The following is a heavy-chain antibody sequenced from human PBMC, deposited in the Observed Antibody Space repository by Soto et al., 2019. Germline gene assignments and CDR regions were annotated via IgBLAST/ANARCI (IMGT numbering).Heavy chain of an antibody. D-gene: IGHD6-13*01. CDR3: ARGSEPAYSSWYLNGDF. Sequence: QVQLVQSGAEVKKPGASVKISCKASGYTFTSYAIHWVRQAPGQRLEWMGWINAGNGNTKYSQKFQGRVTITRDTSATTAYMDVSSLRFEDTAVYYCARGSEPAYSSWYLNGDFWGQGTLVTVSS. CDR1: GYTFTSYA. V-gene: IGHV1-3*01. CDR2: INAGNGNT. J-gene: IGHJ4*02.